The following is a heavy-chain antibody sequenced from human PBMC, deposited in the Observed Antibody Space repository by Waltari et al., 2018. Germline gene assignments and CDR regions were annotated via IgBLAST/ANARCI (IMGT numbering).Heavy chain of an antibody. CDR1: GGTFRSYP. CDR2: IIPIFGTA. V-gene: IGHV1-69*05. J-gene: IGHJ4*02. Sequence: QVLLVQSGAEVKKPGSSVKVPCQPSGGTFRSYPLSWVRRAPGQGLEWMGGIIPIFGTANYAQKFQGRVTITTDESTSTAYMELSSLRSEDTAVYYCARDRAVAGKYYFDYWGQGTLVTVSS. CDR3: ARDRAVAGKYYFDY. D-gene: IGHD6-19*01.